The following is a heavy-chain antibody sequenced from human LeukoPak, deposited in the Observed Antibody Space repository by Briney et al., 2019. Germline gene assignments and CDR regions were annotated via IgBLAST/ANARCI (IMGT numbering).Heavy chain of an antibody. J-gene: IGHJ4*02. CDR2: IYSGGST. CDR3: ARDVILEMATPPSDY. CDR1: GFTVSSNY. V-gene: IGHV3-66*01. Sequence: PGGSLRLSCAASGFTVSSNYMSWVRQAPGKGLEWASVIYSGGSTYYADSVKGRFTISRDNSKNTLYLQMNSLRAEDTAVYYCARDVILEMATPPSDYWGQGTLVTVSS. D-gene: IGHD5-24*01.